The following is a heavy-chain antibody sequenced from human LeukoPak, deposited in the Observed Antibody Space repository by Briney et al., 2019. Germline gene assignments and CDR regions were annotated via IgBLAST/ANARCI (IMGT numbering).Heavy chain of an antibody. D-gene: IGHD3-22*01. CDR2: IYYSGGT. CDR3: AREFTRSGYPYYFDY. CDR1: GGSISSYY. Sequence: PSETLSRTCTVSGGSISSYYWSWIPQPPGKGLEWSGYIYYSGGTNYNPSLKSRGTISVDTSKNQFSLKLSSVTAADTAVYYCAREFTRSGYPYYFDYWGQGTLVTVSS. J-gene: IGHJ4*02. V-gene: IGHV4-59*01.